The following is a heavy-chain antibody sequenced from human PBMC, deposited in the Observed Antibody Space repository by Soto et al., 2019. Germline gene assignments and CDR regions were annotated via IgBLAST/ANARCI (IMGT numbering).Heavy chain of an antibody. Sequence: SETLSLTCTVSGGSMNNYLWSWIRQTPGGGLQWIGYIHVTGNTYHNPSLKSPVTISVDASKTQFSLTLSSVTAADTAVYYCARRPFCLRQQPYDTWGQGILVAVTS. J-gene: IGHJ5*02. CDR1: GGSMNNYL. CDR2: IHVTGNT. CDR3: ARRPFCLRQQPYDT. V-gene: IGHV4-59*01. D-gene: IGHD6-13*01.